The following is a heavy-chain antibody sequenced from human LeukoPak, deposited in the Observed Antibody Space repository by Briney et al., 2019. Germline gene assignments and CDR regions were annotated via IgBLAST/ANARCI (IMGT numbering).Heavy chain of an antibody. CDR2: INQDGDET. CDR1: GFIFSSYW. J-gene: IGHJ6*03. D-gene: IGHD1-7*01. Sequence: PGGSLRLSCAASGFIFSSYWMTWVRQAPGKGLEWVANINQDGDETHYVDSLEGRFIVSRDNAKNSLYLQMNSLRAEDTAVYYCARDGTYYYYMDVWGKGTTVTVSS. CDR3: ARDGTYYYYMDV. V-gene: IGHV3-7*01.